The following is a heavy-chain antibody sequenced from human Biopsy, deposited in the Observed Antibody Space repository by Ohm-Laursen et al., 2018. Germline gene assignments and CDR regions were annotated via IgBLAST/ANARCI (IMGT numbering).Heavy chain of an antibody. J-gene: IGHJ4*01. Sequence: SVKVSCKPSGYFFSSYGLDWVRQAPGQGLEWMGRISGYNGNTNYAQKFQGRVTMTIDSSASTAYLELRSLRSDDTAFYYCVRGTGSQYFDYWGQERWSPSPQ. D-gene: IGHD1-26*01. V-gene: IGHV1-18*01. CDR3: VRGTGSQYFDY. CDR2: ISGYNGNT. CDR1: GYFFSSYG.